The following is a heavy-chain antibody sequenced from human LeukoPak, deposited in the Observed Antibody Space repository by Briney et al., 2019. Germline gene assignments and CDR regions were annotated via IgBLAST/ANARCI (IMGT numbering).Heavy chain of an antibody. Sequence: GGSLRLSCASSGFTFSSYALSWVRQARGKGREWVSDISGTGRTTYYADSVKGRVSISRDYSKNTLYLQMNSLRAEDTAVYYCAKGNQWLLRGGAHFDFWGQGTLVTVSS. J-gene: IGHJ4*02. V-gene: IGHV3-23*01. CDR2: ISGTGRTT. D-gene: IGHD6-19*01. CDR1: GFTFSSYA. CDR3: AKGNQWLLRGGAHFDF.